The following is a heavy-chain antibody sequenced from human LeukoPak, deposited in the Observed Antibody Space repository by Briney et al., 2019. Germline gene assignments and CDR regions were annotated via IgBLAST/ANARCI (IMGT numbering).Heavy chain of an antibody. CDR3: TREADTYYDFWSGPQQGYAFDI. J-gene: IGHJ3*02. CDR2: IKSKANGYAT. CDR1: GFTFSGSA. Sequence: GGSLRLSCAASGFTFSGSAMHWVRQASGKGLEWGGRIKSKANGYATVYAASVKGRLTISRDDSKNTAYLQMNSLKTEDTAVYYCTREADTYYDFWSGPQQGYAFDIWGQGTMVTVSS. D-gene: IGHD3-3*01. V-gene: IGHV3-73*01.